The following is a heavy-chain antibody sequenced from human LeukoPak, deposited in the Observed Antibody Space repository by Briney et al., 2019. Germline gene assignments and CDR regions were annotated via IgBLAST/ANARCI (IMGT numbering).Heavy chain of an antibody. CDR3: ARAYGSGSSYHPDY. CDR1: GYTFTAYY. V-gene: IGHV1-2*02. Sequence: GASVKVSCKASGYTFTAYYMHWVRQAPGQGLEWMGWINPNSGGTNSSQKFQDRATLTRDTSISAAYMELGSLRSDDTAIYYCARAYGSGSSYHPDYWGQGTLVTVSS. D-gene: IGHD3-10*01. CDR2: INPNSGGT. J-gene: IGHJ4*02.